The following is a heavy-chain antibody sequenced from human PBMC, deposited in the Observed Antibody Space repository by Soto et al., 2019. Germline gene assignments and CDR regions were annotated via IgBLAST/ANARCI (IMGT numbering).Heavy chain of an antibody. Sequence: QVQLQESGPGLVKPSETLSLICTVSNDSITNYYWNWIRQPPGKGLEWIGYLSHTGITNYNPSLRCRVTISGDTSKNQFSLRLSSVTAADTATYYCARESEMVLSDLYYFDSWGRGTLVTVSS. V-gene: IGHV4-59*01. D-gene: IGHD2-8*01. CDR1: NDSITNYY. CDR3: ARESEMVLSDLYYFDS. J-gene: IGHJ4*02. CDR2: LSHTGIT.